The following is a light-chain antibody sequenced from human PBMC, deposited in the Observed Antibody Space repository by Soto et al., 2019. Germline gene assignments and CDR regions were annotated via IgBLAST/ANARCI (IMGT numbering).Light chain of an antibody. CDR3: QSYDSSLYGYV. Sequence: YLPTPPTSVSVAPGQRVSISCAGSSSSVGAGYDVHWYQQLPGAAPKLLIYANSNRPSGVPARFSGSKSGTSASLAITGLQAEDEADYYWQSYDSSLYGYVFGSGTKVTVL. J-gene: IGLJ1*01. CDR2: ANS. CDR1: SSSVGAGYD. V-gene: IGLV1-40*01.